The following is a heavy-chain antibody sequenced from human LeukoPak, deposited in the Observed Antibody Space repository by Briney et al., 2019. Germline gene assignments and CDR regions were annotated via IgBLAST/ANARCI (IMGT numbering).Heavy chain of an antibody. Sequence: SQTLSLTCGVSGGSNTSDTYYWSWIRQPPRKGLEWIGYILHSGSSYYNPSLNSRVTISIDTSKNQFSLKLNSVTAADTAVYYCAKTRNFWSAYFDYWGQGTLVTVSS. CDR3: AKTRNFWSAYFDY. CDR2: ILHSGSS. CDR1: GGSNTSDTYY. J-gene: IGHJ4*02. D-gene: IGHD3-3*01. V-gene: IGHV4-30-2*01.